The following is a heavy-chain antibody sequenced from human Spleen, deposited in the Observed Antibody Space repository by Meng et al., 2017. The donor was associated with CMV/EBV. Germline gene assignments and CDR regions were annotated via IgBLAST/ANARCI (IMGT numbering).Heavy chain of an antibody. CDR2: INPNSGGT. J-gene: IGHJ4*02. CDR3: ARGGDYYDSSGTCDY. CDR1: GYTFTGYY. V-gene: IGHV1-2*02. D-gene: IGHD3-22*01. Sequence: QVQLVQSGAEVKEPGASVKVSCKASGYTFTGYYMHWVRQAPGQGLEWMGWINPNSGGTNYAQKFQGRVTMTRDTSISTAYMELSRLRSDDTAVYYCARGGDYYDSSGTCDYWGQGTLVTVSS.